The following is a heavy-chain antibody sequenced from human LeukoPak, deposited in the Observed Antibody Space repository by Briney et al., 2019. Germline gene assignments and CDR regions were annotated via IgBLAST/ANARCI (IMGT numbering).Heavy chain of an antibody. J-gene: IGHJ5*02. CDR3: ARDRYGDYVRRDYNWFDP. V-gene: IGHV3-21*01. D-gene: IGHD4-17*01. CDR1: GFTFSSYS. Sequence: PGGSLRLSCAASGFTFSSYSMNWVRQAPGKGLEWVSSISSSSSYIYYADSVKGRFTISRDNAKNSLYLQMNSLRAEDTAVYYCARDRYGDYVRRDYNWFDPWGQGTLVTVSS. CDR2: ISSSSSYI.